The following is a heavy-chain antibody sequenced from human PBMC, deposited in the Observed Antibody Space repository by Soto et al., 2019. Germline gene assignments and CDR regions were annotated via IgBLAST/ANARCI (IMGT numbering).Heavy chain of an antibody. J-gene: IGHJ6*02. Sequence: ASVKVSCKASGYTFTIYYMHCVLQAPLQGLDWMGIINPSGGSTSYAQKFQGRVTMTRDTSTSTVYMELSSLRSEDTAVYYCAREYCSSTSCLYGMDVWGQGTTVTVSS. CDR1: GYTFTIYY. D-gene: IGHD2-2*01. CDR3: AREYCSSTSCLYGMDV. CDR2: INPSGGST. V-gene: IGHV1-46*01.